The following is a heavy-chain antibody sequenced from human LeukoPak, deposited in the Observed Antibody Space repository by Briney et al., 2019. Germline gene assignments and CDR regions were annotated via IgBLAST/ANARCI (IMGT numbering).Heavy chain of an antibody. V-gene: IGHV3-21*01. CDR1: GFTFSSYS. CDR2: ISSSGSYI. J-gene: IGHJ4*02. CDR3: ARVEDFDY. Sequence: GSLRLSCAASGFTFSSYSMNWVRQAPGKGLEWVASISSSGSYIYYADSVKGRFTISRDNAKNSLYLQMNSLRAGDTAVYYCARVEDFDYWGQGTLVTVSS.